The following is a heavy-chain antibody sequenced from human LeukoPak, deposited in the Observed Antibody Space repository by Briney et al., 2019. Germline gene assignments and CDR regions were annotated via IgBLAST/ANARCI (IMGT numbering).Heavy chain of an antibody. CDR1: GGTFSSYA. CDR3: ARDGGDGPFDY. CDR2: IIPILGIA. J-gene: IGHJ4*02. Sequence: SVKVSCKASGGTFSSYAISWVRQAPGQGLEWMGRIIPILGIANYAQKFQGRVTITADKSTSTAYMELSSLRSEDTAVYYCARDGGDGPFDYWGQGTLVTVSS. V-gene: IGHV1-69*04. D-gene: IGHD3-3*01.